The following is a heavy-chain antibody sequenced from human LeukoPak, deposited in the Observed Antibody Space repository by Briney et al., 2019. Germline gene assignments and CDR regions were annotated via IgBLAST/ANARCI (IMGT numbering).Heavy chain of an antibody. V-gene: IGHV3-30*18. CDR2: ISSDGNSN. CDR1: GFIFSSYA. CDR3: AKHGGAAGTFDY. D-gene: IGHD6-13*01. J-gene: IGHJ4*02. Sequence: GGALRLSCAASGFIFSSYAMQWVRQAPGRGLEWVAVISSDGNSNFYSNSVRGRFTISRDNSKNTVYLQMNTLKGEDTAVYYCAKHGGAAGTFDYWGQGTLVTVSS.